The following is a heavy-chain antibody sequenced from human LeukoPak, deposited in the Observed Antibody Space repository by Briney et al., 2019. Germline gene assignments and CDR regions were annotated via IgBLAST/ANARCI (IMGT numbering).Heavy chain of an antibody. CDR1: EFTFSSYT. J-gene: IGHJ5*02. CDR3: ARDQGTVTADWFGP. D-gene: IGHD4-17*01. CDR2: ISNSGTYI. V-gene: IGHV3-21*01. Sequence: GGSLRLSCAASEFTFSSYTMNWVRQAPGKGLEWVSSISNSGTYIYYADSVKGRFTISRDNAKKSLFLQMNSLRADDTAIYYCARDQGTVTADWFGPWGQGTLVTVSS.